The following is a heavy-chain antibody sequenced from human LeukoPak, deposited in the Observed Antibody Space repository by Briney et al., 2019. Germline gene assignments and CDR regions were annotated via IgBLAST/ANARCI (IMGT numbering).Heavy chain of an antibody. CDR3: AGRGDGNLYDFDH. J-gene: IGHJ4*02. Sequence: GGSLTLSCAPSRFTFSSYWMIWVRQAPATGLEWVANIKQDGGEKYYVDSVKGRFTISRDNAKNSLYLQMNSLRPEDTAVYYCAGRGDGNLYDFDHWGQGTLVTASS. CDR2: IKQDGGEK. D-gene: IGHD5-24*01. V-gene: IGHV3-7*04. CDR1: RFTFSSYW.